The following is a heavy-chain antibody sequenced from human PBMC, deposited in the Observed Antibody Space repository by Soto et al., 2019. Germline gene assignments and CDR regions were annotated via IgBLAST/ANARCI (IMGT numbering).Heavy chain of an antibody. Sequence: QVQVVQSGAEVKKPGSSVKISCKASGRIFSSFPTSWVRQVPGQGLEWMGGVISASGSVTYAPQVKGGVTITAGSSGGIGNLELTSLTSEDTAIYYCAKVGSRDGYGDVLDQWGPGNMVTVSS. V-gene: IGHV1-69*06. CDR3: AKVGSRDGYGDVLDQ. D-gene: IGHD5-12*01. J-gene: IGHJ6*01. CDR1: GRIFSSFP. CDR2: VISASGSV.